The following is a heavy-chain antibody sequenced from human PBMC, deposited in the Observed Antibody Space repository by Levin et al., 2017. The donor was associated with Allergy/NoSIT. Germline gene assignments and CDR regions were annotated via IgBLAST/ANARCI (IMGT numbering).Heavy chain of an antibody. CDR3: AKYTVTTSLGEH. D-gene: IGHD4-17*01. Sequence: GGSLRLSCAASGFTFSTYAMAWVRQAPGKGLEWVSGISSSGRDTHYANSVKGRFTISRDNSKNTLFLQMNSLRLDDTAVYFCAKYTVTTSLGEHWGQGTLVTVSS. V-gene: IGHV3-23*01. CDR2: ISSSGRDT. CDR1: GFTFSTYA. J-gene: IGHJ4*02.